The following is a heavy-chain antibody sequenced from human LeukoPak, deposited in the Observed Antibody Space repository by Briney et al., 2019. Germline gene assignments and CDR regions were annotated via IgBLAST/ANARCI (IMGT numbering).Heavy chain of an antibody. D-gene: IGHD3-22*01. V-gene: IGHV1-69*04. CDR3: ARERPPPDYYDSSGYHFDY. CDR1: GGTFSSYA. Sequence: ASVKVSCKASGGTFSSYAISWVRQAPGQGLEWMGRIIPILGIANYAQKFQGRVTITADKSTSTAYMELSSLRSEDTAAYYCARERPPPDYYDSSGYHFDYWGQGTLVTVSS. CDR2: IIPILGIA. J-gene: IGHJ4*02.